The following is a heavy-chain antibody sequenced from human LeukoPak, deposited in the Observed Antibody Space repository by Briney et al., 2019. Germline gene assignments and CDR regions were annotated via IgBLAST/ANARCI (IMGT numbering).Heavy chain of an antibody. Sequence: NASETLSLTCTVSGGSISSYYWSWIRQPPGKGLEWIGYISNSGITNYNPSLKSRVTISIDTSKNQFSLRLSSVTAADTAVYYCARGLTLFDPWGQGALVTVSS. D-gene: IGHD2/OR15-2a*01. J-gene: IGHJ5*02. CDR1: GGSISSYY. CDR3: ARGLTLFDP. CDR2: ISNSGIT. V-gene: IGHV4-59*01.